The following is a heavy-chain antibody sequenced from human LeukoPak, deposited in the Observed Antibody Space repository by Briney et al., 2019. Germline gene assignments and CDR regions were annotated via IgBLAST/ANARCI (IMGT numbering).Heavy chain of an antibody. CDR1: GYTFTGYY. Sequence: ASVKVSCKASGYTFTGYYMHWVRQAPGQGLEWMGWINPNSVGTNYAQKFQGRFTMTRDTSISTAYMELSRLRSDDTDVYYCARGYSGYFDYWGQGTLVTVSS. CDR3: ARGYSGYFDY. D-gene: IGHD2-21*01. CDR2: INPNSVGT. V-gene: IGHV1-2*02. J-gene: IGHJ4*02.